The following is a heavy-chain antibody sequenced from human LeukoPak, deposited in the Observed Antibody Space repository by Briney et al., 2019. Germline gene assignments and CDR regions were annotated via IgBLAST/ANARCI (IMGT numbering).Heavy chain of an antibody. J-gene: IGHJ4*02. D-gene: IGHD6-13*01. CDR2: IKQDGSER. CDR3: ATNAATGIIDH. Sequence: PGGSLRLSCATSGFTFSGYWMSWVRQAPGKGLEWVANIKQDGSERYYVDSVKGRFTISRDNAKNSLYLQMNGLRAEDTAVYYCATNAATGIIDHWGQGILVTVSS. V-gene: IGHV3-7*01. CDR1: GFTFSGYW.